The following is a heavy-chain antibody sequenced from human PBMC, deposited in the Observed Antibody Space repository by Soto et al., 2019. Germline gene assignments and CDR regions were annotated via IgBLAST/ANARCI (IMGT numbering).Heavy chain of an antibody. CDR3: AKDPVVVTATTTVRPIDY. V-gene: IGHV3-30*18. CDR1: GFTFSSYG. J-gene: IGHJ4*02. D-gene: IGHD2-21*02. Sequence: PGGSLRLSCAASGFTFSSYGMHWVRQAPGKGLEWVAVISYDGSNKYYADSVKGRFTISRDNSKNTLYLQMNSLRAEDTAVYYCAKDPVVVTATTTVRPIDYWGQGTLVTVYS. CDR2: ISYDGSNK.